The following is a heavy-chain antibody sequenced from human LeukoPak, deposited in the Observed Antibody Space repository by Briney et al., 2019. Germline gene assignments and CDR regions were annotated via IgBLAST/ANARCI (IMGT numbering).Heavy chain of an antibody. CDR1: GGSISSYY. CDR2: IYYSGST. D-gene: IGHD2-2*01. V-gene: IGHV4-59*01. CDR3: AIWRGLGYCSSTSCFRFDP. J-gene: IGHJ5*02. Sequence: SETLSLTCTVSGGSISSYYWSWIRQPPGKGLDCIGYIYYSGSTNYNPSPKSRVTISVDTSKNQFSLKLSSVTAADTAVYYCAIWRGLGYCSSTSCFRFDPWGQGTLVTVSS.